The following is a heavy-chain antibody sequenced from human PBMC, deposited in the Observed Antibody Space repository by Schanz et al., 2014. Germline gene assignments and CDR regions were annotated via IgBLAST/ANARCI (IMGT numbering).Heavy chain of an antibody. J-gene: IGHJ5*02. CDR1: GGTFSSFA. Sequence: QVQLVQSGAEVKKPGSSVTVSCKASGGTFSSFAIFWVRQAPGQGLEWMGWINPNSGDTNYAQQFQGRVTMTGDTSISTAYMELSTLTSDDTAVYYCARESVSRTRLFDPWGQGTLVTVSS. CDR3: ARESVSRTRLFDP. D-gene: IGHD3-3*01. CDR2: INPNSGDT. V-gene: IGHV1-2*02.